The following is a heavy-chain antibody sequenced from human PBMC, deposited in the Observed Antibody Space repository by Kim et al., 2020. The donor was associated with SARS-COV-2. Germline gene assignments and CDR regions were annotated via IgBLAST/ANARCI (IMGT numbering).Heavy chain of an antibody. J-gene: IGHJ4*02. CDR3: ARGRHANSCFCDY. D-gene: IGHD2-2*01. V-gene: IGHV3-21*03. Sequence: GGSLRLSCAASGFTFNSYSMNWVRQAPGKGLEWVSCITSSSSDIYYADSLKGRFTISRDNAKNSVYLQMDSLRVEDTAVYYCARGRHANSCFCDYWGQGTLVTVSS. CDR2: ITSSSSDI. CDR1: GFTFNSYS.